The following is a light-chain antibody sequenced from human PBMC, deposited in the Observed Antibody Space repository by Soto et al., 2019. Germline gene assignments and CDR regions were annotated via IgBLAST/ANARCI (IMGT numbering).Light chain of an antibody. CDR1: QSLLHSNGNIY. V-gene: IGKV2-28*01. J-gene: IGKJ1*01. CDR2: LGS. CDR3: MQAIQAPRT. Sequence: DIVLTQSPLSLPVTPGEPASISCRSSQSLLHSNGNIYLDWYLQKPGQSPQLLIYLGSIRASGVPYRFSGRVSGTYFTLKITRVEAEDVGFYYCMQAIQAPRTFGLGTKVEIK.